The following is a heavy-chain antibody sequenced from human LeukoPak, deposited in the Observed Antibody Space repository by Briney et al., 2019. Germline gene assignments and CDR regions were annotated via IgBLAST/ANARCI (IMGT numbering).Heavy chain of an antibody. CDR2: IKEDGSEK. D-gene: IGHD1-1*01. CDR1: GCTFSNYW. CDR3: TRNRGTDY. J-gene: IGHJ4*02. Sequence: GGSLRLSCAASGCTFSNYWMNWVRQAPGKGLEWVANIKEDGSEKIYVDSVKGRFTISRDNSKNSLYLQINNLRAEDTAVYYCTRNRGTDYWGQGALVTVSS. V-gene: IGHV3-7*01.